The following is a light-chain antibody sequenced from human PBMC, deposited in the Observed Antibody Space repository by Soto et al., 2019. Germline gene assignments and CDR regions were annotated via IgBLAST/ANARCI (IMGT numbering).Light chain of an antibody. CDR2: DV. J-gene: IGLJ3*02. V-gene: IGLV2-14*01. CDR1: SSDVGGSIY. CDR3: NSYRSSGPVV. Sequence: QSALTQPASASGWPGHSVTIYCTVTSSDVGGSIYVYWYQLSPGTATKLLIYDVDRPSGVSNRFSGSKSGNTASLTISGLQAEDEADYYCNSYRSSGPVVFGGGTKLTVL.